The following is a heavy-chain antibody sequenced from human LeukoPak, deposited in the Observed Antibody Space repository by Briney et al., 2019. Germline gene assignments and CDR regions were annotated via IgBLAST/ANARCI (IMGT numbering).Heavy chain of an antibody. CDR1: GFTFSSYS. Sequence: GGSLRLSCAAPGFTFSSYSMNWVRQAPGKGLEWVSSISSSSSYIYYADSVKGRFTISRGNAKNSLYLQMNSLRAEDTAVYYCASLAAAGTRVWGKGTTVTVSS. V-gene: IGHV3-21*01. J-gene: IGHJ6*04. CDR3: ASLAAAGTRV. CDR2: ISSSSSYI. D-gene: IGHD6-13*01.